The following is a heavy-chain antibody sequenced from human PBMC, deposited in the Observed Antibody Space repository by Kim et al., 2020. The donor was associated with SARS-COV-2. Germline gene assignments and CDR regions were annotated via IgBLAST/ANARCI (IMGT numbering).Heavy chain of an antibody. Sequence: PSLKGRVTISVDTSKNQFSLKLSSVTAADTAVYYCASALFDWLSSYYFDYWGKGTLVTVSS. CDR3: ASALFDWLSSYYFDY. D-gene: IGHD3-9*01. J-gene: IGHJ4*02. V-gene: IGHV4-39*01.